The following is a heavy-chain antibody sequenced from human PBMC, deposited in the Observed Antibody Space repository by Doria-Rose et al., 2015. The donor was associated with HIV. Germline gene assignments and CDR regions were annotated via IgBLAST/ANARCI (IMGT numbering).Heavy chain of an antibody. Sequence: QESGPVLVKPTETLTLTCTVSGVSLSSPGMGVSWIRQPPGKALEWLANIFSYDERSYKTSLTSRLTISRGTSKRQVVLTMTDMDPVDTATYYCARIKSSRWYHKYYFDFWGQGTLVIVSA. V-gene: IGHV2-26*01. D-gene: IGHD6-13*01. J-gene: IGHJ4*02. CDR3: ARIKSSRWYHKYYFDF. CDR2: IFSYDER. CDR1: GVSLSSPGMG.